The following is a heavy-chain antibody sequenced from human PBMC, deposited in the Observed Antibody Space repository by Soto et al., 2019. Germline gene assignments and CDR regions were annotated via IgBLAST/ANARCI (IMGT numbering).Heavy chain of an antibody. J-gene: IGHJ4*02. CDR1: GYTFTSYA. Sequence: QVQLVQSGAEEKKPGASVKVSCKASGYTFTSYAMHWVRQAPGQRLEWMGWINAGNGNTKYSQKFQGRVTITRDTSASTASRELSSLRSEDTAVYYWARGRGGGASRGDYWGQGTLVTVSS. CDR3: ARGRGGGASRGDY. D-gene: IGHD2-2*01. CDR2: INAGNGNT. V-gene: IGHV1-3*05.